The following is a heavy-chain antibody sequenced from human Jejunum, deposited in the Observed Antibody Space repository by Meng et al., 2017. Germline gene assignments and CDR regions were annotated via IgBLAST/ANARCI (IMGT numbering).Heavy chain of an antibody. CDR1: GFIFGNYA. V-gene: IGHV3-23*01. D-gene: IGHD1-26*01. CDR2: IPSSGGSA. J-gene: IGHJ4*02. CDR3: AKRLYSGSYYCLDS. Sequence: EVQLLCVGGGLVQPGGSLSLSCVASGFIFGNYAMSWVRQAPGKGLEWVLSIPSSGGSADYADSAKGQFTASRDNSRNTLFLQMNSLRAEDTAVYYCAKRLYSGSYYCLDSWGQGTLVTVSS.